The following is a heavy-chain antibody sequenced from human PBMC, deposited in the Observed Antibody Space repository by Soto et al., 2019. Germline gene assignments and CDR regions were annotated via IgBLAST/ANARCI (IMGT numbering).Heavy chain of an antibody. CDR3: AQAQGVATIKSNFDY. D-gene: IGHD5-12*01. CDR2: ISGGGYTA. J-gene: IGHJ4*02. Sequence: EVQLLESGGGLVQPGGSLRLSCVVSGLTSRSHAMSWVRQAPGQGLEWVAGISGGGYTAYYPDSVRGRFTISRDNSKNAVYLQIDNLRADDTAVYYCAQAQGVATIKSNFDYWGQGTVVTVSS. CDR1: GLTSRSHA. V-gene: IGHV3-23*01.